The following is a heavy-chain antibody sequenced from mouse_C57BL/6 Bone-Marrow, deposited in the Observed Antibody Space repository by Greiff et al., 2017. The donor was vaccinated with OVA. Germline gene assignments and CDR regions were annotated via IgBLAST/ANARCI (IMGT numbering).Heavy chain of an antibody. J-gene: IGHJ2*01. D-gene: IGHD2-10*02. CDR2: IDPENGDT. CDR1: GFNIKDDY. Sequence: EVQRVESGAELVRPGASVKLSCTASGFNIKDDYMHWVKQRPEQGLEWIGWIDPENGDTEYASKFQGKATITADTSSNTAYLQLSSLTSEDTAVYYCTTALGGDYWGQGTTLTVSS. CDR3: TTALGGDY. V-gene: IGHV14-4*01.